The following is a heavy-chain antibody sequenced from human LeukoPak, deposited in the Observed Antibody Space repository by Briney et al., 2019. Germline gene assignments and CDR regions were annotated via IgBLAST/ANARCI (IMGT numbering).Heavy chain of an antibody. Sequence: ASVKVSCKASGYTFTSYDINWVRQATGQGLEWMGWMNPNSGNTGYAQKFQGRVTMTRNTSISTAYMELSSLRSEDTAVYYCARGFVTMIVVVIPRAFDIWGQGTMVTVSS. CDR1: GYTFTSYD. CDR3: ARGFVTMIVVVIPRAFDI. CDR2: MNPNSGNT. V-gene: IGHV1-8*01. J-gene: IGHJ3*02. D-gene: IGHD3-22*01.